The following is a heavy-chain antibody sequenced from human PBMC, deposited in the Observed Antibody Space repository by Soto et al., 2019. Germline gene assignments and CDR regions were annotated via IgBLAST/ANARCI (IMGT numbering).Heavy chain of an antibody. Sequence: SETLSLTGTVAGGSISSYYWSWSRQPPGKGREWSGYIYYSGSTNYNPSRKSRGTISVDTSKNQFSLKLSSVTAADPAVYYCARGGYYDSSGYSSFDFWGQGTRVTVS. D-gene: IGHD3-22*01. J-gene: IGHJ4*02. CDR3: ARGGYYDSSGYSSFDF. V-gene: IGHV4-59*01. CDR1: GGSISSYY. CDR2: IYYSGST.